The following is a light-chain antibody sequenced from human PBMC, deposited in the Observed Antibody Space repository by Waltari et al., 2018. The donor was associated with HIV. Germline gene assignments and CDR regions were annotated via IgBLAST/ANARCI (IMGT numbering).Light chain of an antibody. CDR2: KVS. CDR3: MQGTHWPYT. J-gene: IGKJ2*01. V-gene: IGKV2-30*01. CDR1: QSLVYSDGNTY. Sequence: VVMTQSPLSLPVTLGQPASISCRSIQSLVYSDGNTYLSWFQQRPGQSPRRLMYKVSNRESGVPDRFSGSGSGTDFTLKISRVEAEDVGVYYCMQGTHWPYTFGQGTKLEIK.